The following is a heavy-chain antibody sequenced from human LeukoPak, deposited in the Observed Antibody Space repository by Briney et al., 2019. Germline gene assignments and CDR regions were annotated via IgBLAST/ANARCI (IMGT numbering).Heavy chain of an antibody. D-gene: IGHD2-15*01. CDR1: GFTFSSYA. V-gene: IGHV3-23*01. Sequence: GGSLRLSCAASGFTFSSYAMSWVRQAPGKGLEWVSAISGSGGSTYYADSVKGRFTISRDNSKNTLYLQMNSLRSDDTAVYYCARWHDARGANYYYYGMDVWGQGTTVTVSS. CDR2: ISGSGGST. J-gene: IGHJ6*02. CDR3: ARWHDARGANYYYYGMDV.